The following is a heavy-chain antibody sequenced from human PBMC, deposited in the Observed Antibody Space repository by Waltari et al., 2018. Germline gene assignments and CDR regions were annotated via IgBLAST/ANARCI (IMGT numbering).Heavy chain of an antibody. CDR2: ISGSGCST. D-gene: IGHD3-22*01. V-gene: IGHV3-23*01. CDR3: AKDAYYYDSSGYYYFDY. J-gene: IGHJ4*02. CDR1: GFTFSSYA. Sequence: EVQLLESGGGLVQPGGSLRLSCAASGFTFSSYAMSWVRQAPGKGLEWVSAISGSGCSTYYADSVKGRFTISRDNSKNTLYLQMNSLRAEDTAVYYCAKDAYYYDSSGYYYFDYWGQGTLVTVSS.